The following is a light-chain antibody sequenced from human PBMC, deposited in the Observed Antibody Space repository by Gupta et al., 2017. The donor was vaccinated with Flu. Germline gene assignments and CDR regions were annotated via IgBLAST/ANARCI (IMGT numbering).Light chain of an antibody. CDR2: AAS. J-gene: IGKJ5*01. CDR1: QDINIY. CDR3: QQYITYPIT. Sequence: SPSSLSASVGDRVTITCRASQDINIYLAWFQQKPGKAPKSLISAASSLQSGVPSRFSGSGSGTDFTLTIISLQPEDFATYYCQQYITYPITFGQGTRLDIK. V-gene: IGKV1-16*01.